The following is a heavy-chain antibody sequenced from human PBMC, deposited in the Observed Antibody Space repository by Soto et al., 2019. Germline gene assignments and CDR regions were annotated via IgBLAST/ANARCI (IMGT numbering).Heavy chain of an antibody. D-gene: IGHD2-15*01. CDR1: GFTFSSYW. V-gene: IGHV3-7*01. CDR2: IKQDGSEK. J-gene: IGHJ6*03. CDR3: ARSSVYCSGGSCYSIYYYYYYMDV. Sequence: EVQLVESGGGLVQPGGSLRLSCAASGFTFSSYWMSWVRQAPGKGLEWVPNIKQDGSEKSYVDSVKGRFTISRDNGKNSLYLQMNSLRAEDTAVYYCARSSVYCSGGSCYSIYYYYYYMDVWGKGTTVTVSS.